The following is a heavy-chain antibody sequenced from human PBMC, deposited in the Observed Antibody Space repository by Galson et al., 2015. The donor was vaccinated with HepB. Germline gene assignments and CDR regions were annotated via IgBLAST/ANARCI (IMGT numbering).Heavy chain of an antibody. Sequence: SVKVSCKASGYTFTSYYMHWVRQAPGQGLEWMGIINPSGGSTSYAQKFQGRVTMTRDTPTSTVYMELSSLRPEDTAVYYCARDGQNWNDLRFVDYWGQGTLVTVSS. J-gene: IGHJ4*02. CDR1: GYTFTSYY. V-gene: IGHV1-46*01. CDR2: INPSGGST. CDR3: ARDGQNWNDLRFVDY. D-gene: IGHD1-1*01.